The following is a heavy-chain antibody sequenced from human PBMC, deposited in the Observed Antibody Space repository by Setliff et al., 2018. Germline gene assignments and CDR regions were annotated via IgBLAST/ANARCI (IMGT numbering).Heavy chain of an antibody. Sequence: SETLSLTCTVSGDSISRYYWSWIRQPPGKGLEWIGYIQNGGNTKYNPSLGSRITMSVDTSKNQFSLKLRSVTAADTAVYYCAREPTRTGGFYYLDVWGEGTTVTVSS. V-gene: IGHV4-4*08. CDR2: IQNGGNT. CDR3: AREPTRTGGFYYLDV. D-gene: IGHD2-2*01. CDR1: GDSISRYY. J-gene: IGHJ6*03.